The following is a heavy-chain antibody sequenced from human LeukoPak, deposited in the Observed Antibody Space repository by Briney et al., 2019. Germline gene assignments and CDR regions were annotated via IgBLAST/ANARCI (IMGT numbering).Heavy chain of an antibody. CDR1: GYTFTGYY. V-gene: IGHV1-2*02. Sequence: ASVKVFCKASGYTFTGYYMHWVRHAPGQGLEWMGWINPNSGGTNYAQKFQGRVTMTRDTSISTAYMELSRLRSDDTAVYYCARAIGWMVRGAQPDGWFDPWGQGTLVTVSS. CDR2: INPNSGGT. CDR3: ARAIGWMVRGAQPDGWFDP. J-gene: IGHJ5*02. D-gene: IGHD3-10*01.